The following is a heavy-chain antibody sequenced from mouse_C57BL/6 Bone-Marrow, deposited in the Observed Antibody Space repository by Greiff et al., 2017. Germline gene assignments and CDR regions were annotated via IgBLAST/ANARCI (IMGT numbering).Heavy chain of an antibody. J-gene: IGHJ3*01. Sequence: QVHVKQPGAELVKPGASVKLSCKASGYTFTSYWMHWVKQRPGQGLEWIGMIHPNSGSTNYNEKFKSKATLTVDKSSSTAYMQLSSLTSEDSAVYYCAPILGRGYWGQGTLVTVSA. CDR2: IHPNSGST. V-gene: IGHV1-64*01. CDR3: APILGRGY. D-gene: IGHD4-1*01. CDR1: GYTFTSYW.